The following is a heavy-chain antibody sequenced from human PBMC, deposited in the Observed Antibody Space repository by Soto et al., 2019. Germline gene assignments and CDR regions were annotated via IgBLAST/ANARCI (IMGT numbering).Heavy chain of an antibody. V-gene: IGHV3-11*01. CDR1: GFTFSDYY. CDR2: ISSSGSTI. CDR3: ASVRSTPYNVVVVAATLDY. J-gene: IGHJ4*02. Sequence: GGSLRLSCAASGFTFSDYYMSWIRQAPGKGLEWVSYISSSGSTIYYADSVKGRFTISRDNAKNSLYLQMNSLRAEDTAVYYCASVRSTPYNVVVVAATLDYWGQGTLVTVAS. D-gene: IGHD2-15*01.